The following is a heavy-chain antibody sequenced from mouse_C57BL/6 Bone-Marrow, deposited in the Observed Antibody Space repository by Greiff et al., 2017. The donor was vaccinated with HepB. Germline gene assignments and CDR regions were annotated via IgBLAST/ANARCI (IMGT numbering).Heavy chain of an antibody. J-gene: IGHJ1*03. Sequence: EVKLVESVAELVRPGASVKLSCTASGFNIKNTYMHWVKQRPEQGLEWIGRIDPANGNTKYASKFQGKATITADTSSNTAYLQLSSLTSEDTAIYYCATYYCGSPWYFDVWGTGTTVTVSS. CDR3: ATYYCGSPWYFDV. D-gene: IGHD1-1*01. V-gene: IGHV14-3*01. CDR1: GFNIKNTY. CDR2: IDPANGNT.